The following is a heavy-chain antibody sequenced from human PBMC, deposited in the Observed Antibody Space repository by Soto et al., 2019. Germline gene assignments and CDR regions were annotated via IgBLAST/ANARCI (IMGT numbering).Heavy chain of an antibody. V-gene: IGHV4-59*01. Sequence: SETLSLTCSVSRGSISSYYWSWVRQPPGKGLEWIGFIHRTGSTKHNPSLESRVTISVDTSQNQLSLRLSSVTAADTAVYYCARESAGSGKNNWFDPWGRGILVTVSS. CDR3: ARESAGSGKNNWFDP. J-gene: IGHJ5*02. D-gene: IGHD3-10*01. CDR1: RGSISSYY. CDR2: IHRTGST.